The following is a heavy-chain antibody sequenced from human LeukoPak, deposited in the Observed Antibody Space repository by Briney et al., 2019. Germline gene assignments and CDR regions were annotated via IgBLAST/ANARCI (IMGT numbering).Heavy chain of an antibody. Sequence: GGSLRLSCAASGFTLRSYTMNWVRQAPGKGLEWVGRIKSKTDGGTTDYAAPVKGRFTFSRDDSKNTLYLQMNSLKTEDTAVYYCTTPPKYYYGSGSPTLPFDSWGQGTLVTVSS. D-gene: IGHD3-10*01. J-gene: IGHJ4*02. CDR1: GFTLRSYT. V-gene: IGHV3-15*01. CDR3: TTPPKYYYGSGSPTLPFDS. CDR2: IKSKTDGGTT.